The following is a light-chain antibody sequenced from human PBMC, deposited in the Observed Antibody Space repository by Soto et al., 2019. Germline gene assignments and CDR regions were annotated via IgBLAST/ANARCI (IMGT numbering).Light chain of an antibody. CDR2: AAS. J-gene: IGKJ2*01. CDR1: QGISNY. CDR3: QKYNSAPNT. V-gene: IGKV1-27*01. Sequence: DIPMTQSPSSLSASVGDRVTITCRAHQGISNYLAWYQQKPGKVPELLIYAASTLRTGVQSRFSGSGSGTVFTLTINNLQPEDVATYYCQKYNSAPNTFGRGTRLEIK.